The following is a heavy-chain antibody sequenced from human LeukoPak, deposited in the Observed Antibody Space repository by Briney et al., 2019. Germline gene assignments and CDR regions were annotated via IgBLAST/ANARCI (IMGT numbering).Heavy chain of an antibody. CDR1: GFTFSSYG. D-gene: IGHD3-10*01. J-gene: IGHJ4*02. Sequence: GGSLRLSCAASGFTFSSYGMSWVGQGPGQGLEWVSAISGSGGSTYYADSVKGRFTISSDNSKNTLYLQMNSLRAEDTAVYYCAKKSSITMVRGEFDYWGQGTLVTVSS. CDR3: AKKSSITMVRGEFDY. V-gene: IGHV3-23*01. CDR2: ISGSGGST.